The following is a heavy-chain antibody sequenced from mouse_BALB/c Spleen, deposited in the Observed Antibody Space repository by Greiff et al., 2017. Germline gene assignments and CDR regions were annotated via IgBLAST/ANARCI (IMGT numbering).Heavy chain of an antibody. CDR2: IWAGGST. CDR3: ARDRFAY. V-gene: IGHV2-9*02. Sequence: VKLVESGPGLVAPSQSLSITCTVSGFSLTGYGVNWVRQPPGKGLEWLGVIWAGGSTNYNSALMSRLSISKDNSKSQVFLKMNSLQTDDTAMYCCARDRFAYWGQGTLVTVSA. CDR1: GFSLTGYG. J-gene: IGHJ3*01.